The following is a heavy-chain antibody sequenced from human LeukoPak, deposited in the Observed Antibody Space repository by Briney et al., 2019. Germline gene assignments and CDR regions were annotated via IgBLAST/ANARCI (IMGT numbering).Heavy chain of an antibody. CDR1: GYTFTSYY. V-gene: IGHV1-46*01. Sequence: GASVKVSCKASGYTFTSYYMHWVRQASGQGLEWMGIINPSGGSTSYAQKFQGRVTMTRDMSTSTVYMELSSLRSEDTAVYYCARDRVENSSGYLPFDYWGQGTLVTVSS. J-gene: IGHJ4*02. CDR3: ARDRVENSSGYLPFDY. CDR2: INPSGGST. D-gene: IGHD3-22*01.